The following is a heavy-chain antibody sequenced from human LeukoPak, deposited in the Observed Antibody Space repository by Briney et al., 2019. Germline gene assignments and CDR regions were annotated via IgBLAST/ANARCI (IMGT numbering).Heavy chain of an antibody. CDR3: ARGRYNWNY. D-gene: IGHD1-20*01. V-gene: IGHV4-61*01. Sequence: SETLSLTCAVSGYSISSGYYWGWIRPPPGKGLEWIGYIYYSGSTNYNPSLNSRVTISVDTPKNQFSLKLSSVTAADTAVYYCARGRYNWNYWGQGTLVTVSS. CDR1: GYSISSGYY. J-gene: IGHJ4*02. CDR2: IYYSGST.